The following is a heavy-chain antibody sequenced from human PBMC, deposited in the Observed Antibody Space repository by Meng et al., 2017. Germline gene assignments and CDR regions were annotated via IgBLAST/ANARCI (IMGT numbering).Heavy chain of an antibody. CDR2: INPHSGGT. CDR1: GYTFTDYD. J-gene: IGHJ5*02. Sequence: VQLVDVGAEVKKPGASVKVSCKASGYTFTDYDLHWVRQAPGQGLEWMGWINPHSGGTYFAQNFQGRVTLTSDTSISTAYMELSRLRSDDTAMYYCARRVAVAGNTSRVRWFDPWGQGTLVTVSS. V-gene: IGHV1-2*02. CDR3: ARRVAVAGNTSRVRWFDP. D-gene: IGHD6-19*01.